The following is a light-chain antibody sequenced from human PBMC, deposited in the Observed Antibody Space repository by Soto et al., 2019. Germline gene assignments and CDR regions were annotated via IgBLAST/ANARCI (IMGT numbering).Light chain of an antibody. J-gene: IGLJ1*01. CDR3: SSYTSSSTLV. Sequence: QSVLTQPASVSGSPGQSITTSCTGTSSDVGGYNYVSWYQQHPGKAPKLMIYEVSNRPSGVSNRFSGSKSGNTASLTISGLQAEDEADCYCSSYTSSSTLVFGTGTKVTVL. V-gene: IGLV2-14*01. CDR1: SSDVGGYNY. CDR2: EVS.